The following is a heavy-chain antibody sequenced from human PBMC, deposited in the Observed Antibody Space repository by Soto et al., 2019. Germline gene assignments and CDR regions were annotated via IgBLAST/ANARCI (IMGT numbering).Heavy chain of an antibody. CDR2: ISGYNGNT. V-gene: IGHV1-18*01. D-gene: IGHD3-22*01. J-gene: IGHJ4*02. CDR1: GYTFTNFG. CDR3: ARTTAYETSGYYYHTY. Sequence: ASVKVSCKASGYTFTNFGISWVRQAPGQGLEWMGWISGYNGNTKYAQKLQGRVTVTTDTSTSTAHMELRSLISDDTAVYYCARTTAYETSGYYYHTYWGQGTQVTVSS.